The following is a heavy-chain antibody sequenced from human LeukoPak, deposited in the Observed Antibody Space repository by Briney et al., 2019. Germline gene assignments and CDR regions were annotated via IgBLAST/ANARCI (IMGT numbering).Heavy chain of an antibody. J-gene: IGHJ4*02. V-gene: IGHV1-46*01. D-gene: IGHD5-12*01. CDR2: INPSGGST. Sequence: VASVKVSCKASGYTFTSYYMHWVRQAPGQGLEWMGIINPSGGSTSHAQKFQGRVTMTRDTSTSTVYMELSSLRSEDTAVYYCARGSGRGYSGYDLDYWGQGTLVTVSS. CDR1: GYTFTSYY. CDR3: ARGSGRGYSGYDLDY.